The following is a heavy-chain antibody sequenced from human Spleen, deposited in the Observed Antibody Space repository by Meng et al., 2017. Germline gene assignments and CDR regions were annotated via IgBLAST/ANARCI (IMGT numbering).Heavy chain of an antibody. CDR2: MYPSGST. CDR1: GYSITGSSN. CDR3: AGGAVVTLIFYHAMDV. J-gene: IGHJ6*02. D-gene: IGHD2-21*02. V-gene: IGHV4-38-2*01. Sequence: SETLSLTCAVSGYSITGSSNWGWIRQSPGKGLEWIGSMYPSGSTYYNPSLKSRVTMSADTSKHQFSLKLTSVTAADTAVYYCAGGAVVTLIFYHAMDVWGQGTTVTVSS.